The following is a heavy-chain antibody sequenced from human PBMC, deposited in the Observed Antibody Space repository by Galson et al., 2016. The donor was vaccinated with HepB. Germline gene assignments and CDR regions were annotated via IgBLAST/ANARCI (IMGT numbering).Heavy chain of an antibody. CDR1: GFIFDHYA. CDR2: ITYNSRII. Sequence: SLRLSCAASGFIFDHYAMHWVRQAPGKGLEWVSGITYNSRIIAYADSVKGRFTVSKDDAKNSLYLQMSSLRLEDTAIYYCAKDNYGSGSDSLHLDYWGQGTVVTVSS. J-gene: IGHJ4*02. D-gene: IGHD3-10*01. CDR3: AKDNYGSGSDSLHLDY. V-gene: IGHV3-9*01.